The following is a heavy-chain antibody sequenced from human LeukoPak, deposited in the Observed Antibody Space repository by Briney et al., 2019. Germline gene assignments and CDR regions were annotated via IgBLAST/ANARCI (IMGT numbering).Heavy chain of an antibody. CDR2: IRYDGSNK. Sequence: GGSLRLSCAAPGFTFSSYGMHWVRQAPGKGLEWVAFIRYDGSNKYYADSVKGRFTISRDNSKNTLYLQMNSLRAEDTAVYYCAKDTGKYSSGWTDYWGQGTLVTVSS. J-gene: IGHJ4*02. CDR1: GFTFSSYG. D-gene: IGHD6-19*01. CDR3: AKDTGKYSSGWTDY. V-gene: IGHV3-30*02.